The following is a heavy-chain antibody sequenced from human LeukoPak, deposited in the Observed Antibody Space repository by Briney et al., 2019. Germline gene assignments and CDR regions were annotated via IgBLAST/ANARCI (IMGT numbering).Heavy chain of an antibody. Sequence: PGRSLRLSCAASGFTFSSYAMHWVRQAPGKGLEWVAVISYDGSNKYYADSVRGRFTISRDNSKNTLYLQMNSLRAEDTAVYYCARDRDSGWYSFDYWGQGTLVTGSS. J-gene: IGHJ4*02. V-gene: IGHV3-30-3*01. CDR2: ISYDGSNK. CDR1: GFTFSSYA. CDR3: ARDRDSGWYSFDY. D-gene: IGHD6-19*01.